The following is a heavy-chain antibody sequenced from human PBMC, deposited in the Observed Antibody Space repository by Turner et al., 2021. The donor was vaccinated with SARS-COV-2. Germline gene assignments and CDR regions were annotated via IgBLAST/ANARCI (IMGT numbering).Heavy chain of an antibody. CDR1: GGSITSGGSF. Sequence: QVKLQESGPGLQKPSHTLSLTCPVSGGSITSGGSFWTWIRQPAGRGLEWIGRIYTSGNTVGIPDYNPSLKSRVSISVDSSKNQFSLKLTSVTAADTAVYHCAKAVPGSGWFDPWGQGSLVTVSS. CDR3: AKAVPGSGWFDP. D-gene: IGHD3-10*01. V-gene: IGHV4-61*02. CDR2: IYTSGNTVGIP. J-gene: IGHJ5*02.